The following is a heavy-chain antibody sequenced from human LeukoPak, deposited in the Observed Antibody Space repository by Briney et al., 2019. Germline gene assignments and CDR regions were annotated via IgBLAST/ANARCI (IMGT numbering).Heavy chain of an antibody. CDR3: SRQTFPNDSSGYYLDY. D-gene: IGHD3-22*01. V-gene: IGHV4-39*01. CDR1: GGSISSSSYY. J-gene: IGHJ4*02. CDR2: IYYSGST. Sequence: PSETLSLTCTVSGGSISSSSYYWGWIRQPPRKGLEWIGSIYYSGSTYYNPSLKSRVTISVDTSKNQFSLKLSSVTAADTAVYYCSRQTFPNDSSGYYLDYWGQGTLVTVSS.